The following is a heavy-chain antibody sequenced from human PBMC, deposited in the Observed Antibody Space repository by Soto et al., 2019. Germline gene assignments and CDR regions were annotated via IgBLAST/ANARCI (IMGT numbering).Heavy chain of an antibody. CDR1: GFTFSSYS. Sequence: GGSLRLSCAASGFTFSSYSMNWVRQAPGKGLEWVSFISSSSSYIYYVDSVKGRFTISRDNAKNSLYLQMNSLRAEDTAVYYCARAERDYYAMDVWGQGTTVTVSS. J-gene: IGHJ6*02. CDR3: ARAERDYYAMDV. V-gene: IGHV3-21*01. CDR2: ISSSSSYI.